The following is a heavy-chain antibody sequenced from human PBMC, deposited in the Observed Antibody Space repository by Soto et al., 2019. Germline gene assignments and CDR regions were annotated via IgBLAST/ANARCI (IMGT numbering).Heavy chain of an antibody. J-gene: IGHJ4*02. Sequence: SGPTLVNPTQTLTLTCTFSGFSLSTSGVSVSWIRQPPGKALEWLALIDWDEDQYYSTSLKTRLTISKETSKNQVVLTMTNMDPVDXATYYCARTGRTTGSDYWGQGTLVTVSS. CDR3: ARTGRTTGSDY. D-gene: IGHD4-17*01. CDR2: IDWDEDQ. CDR1: GFSLSTSGVS. V-gene: IGHV2-70*01.